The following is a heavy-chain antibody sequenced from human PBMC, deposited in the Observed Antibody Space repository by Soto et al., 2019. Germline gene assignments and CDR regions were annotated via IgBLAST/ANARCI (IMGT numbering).Heavy chain of an antibody. CDR3: ARDLDIVVVPAAAYYYYGMDV. D-gene: IGHD2-2*03. CDR2: ISAYNGNT. J-gene: IGHJ6*02. V-gene: IGHV1-18*04. CDR1: GYTFTSYG. Sequence: ASVKASCKASGYTFTSYGISWVRQAPGQGLEWMGWISAYNGNTNYAQKLQGRVTMTTDTSTSTAYMELRSLRSDDTAVYYCARDLDIVVVPAAAYYYYGMDVWGQGTTVTVSS.